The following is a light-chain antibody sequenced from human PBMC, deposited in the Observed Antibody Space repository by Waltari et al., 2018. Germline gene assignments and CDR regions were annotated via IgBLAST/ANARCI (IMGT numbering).Light chain of an antibody. CDR1: SSNIGSNF. CDR3: AAWDDSLSGWV. V-gene: IGLV1-47*01. Sequence: QSVLTQPPSASETPGQRVTISCSGSSSNIGSNFVYLYQQLPGTAPKLLIYRNNQRPSGFPDRFSVSNSGTSASLSISGLRSEDEADYYCAAWDDSLSGWVFGGGTKLTVL. J-gene: IGLJ3*02. CDR2: RNN.